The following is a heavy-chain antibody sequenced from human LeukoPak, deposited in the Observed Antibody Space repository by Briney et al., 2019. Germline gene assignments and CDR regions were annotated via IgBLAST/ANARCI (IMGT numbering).Heavy chain of an antibody. Sequence: GGSLRLSCAAAGLTFSNYAMSWVRQAPGKGLEWVSVIGGSGVNTYYADSVKGRFTISRDNSKNTLFLQMNSLRAEDTAVYYCAKGMRGSNPYNCFDPRGQGTLVTVSS. D-gene: IGHD1-26*01. V-gene: IGHV3-23*01. J-gene: IGHJ5*02. CDR3: AKGMRGSNPYNCFDP. CDR1: GLTFSNYA. CDR2: IGGSGVNT.